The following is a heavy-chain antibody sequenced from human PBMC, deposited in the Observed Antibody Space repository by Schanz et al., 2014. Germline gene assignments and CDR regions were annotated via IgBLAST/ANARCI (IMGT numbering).Heavy chain of an antibody. J-gene: IGHJ3*02. V-gene: IGHV1-69*08. CDR3: ARDIQYHYDTSGPVGAFDI. CDR2: NIHVLGVT. CDR1: GGTFCRYT. Sequence: QVQLVQSGAEVKKPGSSVNVSCEASGGTFCRYTISWLRQAPGQGLEWMGRNIHVLGVTNYAQKFQGRLTITVDQSKTTAFMELSSLTSEDTAVYYCARDIQYHYDTSGPVGAFDIWGQGTVVTVSS. D-gene: IGHD3-22*01.